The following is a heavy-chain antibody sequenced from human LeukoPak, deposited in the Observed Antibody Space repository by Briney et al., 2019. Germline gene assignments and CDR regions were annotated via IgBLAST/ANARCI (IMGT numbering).Heavy chain of an antibody. J-gene: IGHJ3*02. V-gene: IGHV3-48*01. CDR2: ISSSSSTI. D-gene: IGHD3-16*02. CDR1: GCTFSSYS. Sequence: GGALRLSCAASGCTFSSYSMNWVRQAPGKGLDWVSYISSSSSTIYYADSVKGRFTISRDNAKNSLYLQMNSLRAEDTAVYYCARAGVIPSAFDIWGQGTMVTVSS. CDR3: ARAGVIPSAFDI.